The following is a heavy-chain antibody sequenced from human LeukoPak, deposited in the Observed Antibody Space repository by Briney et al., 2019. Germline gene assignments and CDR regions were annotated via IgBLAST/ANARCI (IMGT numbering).Heavy chain of an antibody. D-gene: IGHD6-13*01. Sequence: ASVKVSCKASGYTFTDYGMSWMRQAPGQGLEWMGWINTNTGNPTYAQGFTGRFVLSLDTSVSTAYLQITSLKAEDTAVYYCARVYRSSWYPMDYWGQGTLVTVSS. CDR2: INTNTGNP. J-gene: IGHJ4*02. V-gene: IGHV7-4-1*02. CDR3: ARVYRSSWYPMDY. CDR1: GYTFTDYG.